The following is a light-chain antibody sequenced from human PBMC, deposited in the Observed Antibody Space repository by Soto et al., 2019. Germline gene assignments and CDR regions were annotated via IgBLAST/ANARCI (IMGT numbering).Light chain of an antibody. J-gene: IGKJ4*01. CDR1: QSVSSTS. V-gene: IGKV3-20*01. CDR3: QQYGTSSLT. CDR2: HVS. Sequence: EIVLTQSPGTLYLSPGERAILSCRASQSVSSTSLAWYQQRPGQAPRLLIYHVSSRANGIPDRFSGSGSGTDFTLTISTLEPEDFAVYYCQQYGTSSLTFGGGTRVEI.